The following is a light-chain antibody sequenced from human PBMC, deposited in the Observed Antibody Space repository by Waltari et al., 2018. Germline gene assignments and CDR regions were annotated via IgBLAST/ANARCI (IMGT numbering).Light chain of an antibody. V-gene: IGKV3-20*01. J-gene: IGKJ1*01. CDR3: QQYGSSPET. Sequence: EIVLTQSPGPLSLSPGERATLSCRASQSVSGSYLAWYQQKPGQAPRLLIYGASNRATGIPDRISGSGSGTDFTLTISRLESEDFAVYYCQQYGSSPETFGPGTKVEAK. CDR1: QSVSGSY. CDR2: GAS.